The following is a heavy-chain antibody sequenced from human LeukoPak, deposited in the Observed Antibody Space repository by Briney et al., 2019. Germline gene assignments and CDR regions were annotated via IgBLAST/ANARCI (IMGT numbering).Heavy chain of an antibody. J-gene: IGHJ4*02. Sequence: GGSLRLSCAASGFTFSSYAMSWVRQAPGKGLEWVSAISGSGGSTYYADSVKGRFTISRDNAKNSLYLQMNSLRAEDTAVYYCARDAEYYYDSSGYYYDVFVWGQGTLVTVSS. CDR3: ARDAEYYYDSSGYYYDVFV. D-gene: IGHD3-22*01. V-gene: IGHV3-23*01. CDR2: ISGSGGST. CDR1: GFTFSSYA.